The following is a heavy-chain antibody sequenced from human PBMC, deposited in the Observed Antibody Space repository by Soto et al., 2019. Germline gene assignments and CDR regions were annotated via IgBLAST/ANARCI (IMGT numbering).Heavy chain of an antibody. V-gene: IGHV1-69*01. D-gene: IGHD3-3*01. J-gene: IGHJ5*02. Sequence: QVQLVQSGAEVKKPGSSVKVSCKASGGTFSSYAISWVRQAPGQGLEWMGGIIPIFGTANYAQKFQGRVTITADESTSTAYMELSSLRSEDTAAYYCARDGFWSGYYNRGGFDPWGQGTLVTVSS. CDR2: IIPIFGTA. CDR3: ARDGFWSGYYNRGGFDP. CDR1: GGTFSSYA.